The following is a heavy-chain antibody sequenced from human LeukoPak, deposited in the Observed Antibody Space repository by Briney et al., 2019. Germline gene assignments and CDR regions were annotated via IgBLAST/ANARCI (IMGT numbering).Heavy chain of an antibody. Sequence: PSETLSLTCTVSGGSIRSYYWSWIRQPPGKGLEWIGEINHSGSTNYNPSLKSRVTISVDTSKNQFSLKLSSVTAADTAVYYCARVAARGDAFDIWGQGTMVTVSS. CDR2: INHSGST. CDR1: GGSIRSYY. CDR3: ARVAARGDAFDI. J-gene: IGHJ3*02. D-gene: IGHD6-6*01. V-gene: IGHV4-34*01.